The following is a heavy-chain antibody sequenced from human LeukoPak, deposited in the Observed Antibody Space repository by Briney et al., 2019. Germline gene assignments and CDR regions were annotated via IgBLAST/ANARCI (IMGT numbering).Heavy chain of an antibody. CDR1: GLTVSTNY. Sequence: GGSLRLSCAASGLTVSTNYMSWVRQAPGKGLEWVSIIYSGGSIYYADSVKGRSTISRDSFKNSLYLQMNSLRAEDTALYYCAKNSDSSGTYFDHWGQGTLVTVSS. CDR3: AKNSDSSGTYFDH. V-gene: IGHV3-53*01. D-gene: IGHD3-22*01. J-gene: IGHJ4*02. CDR2: IYSGGSI.